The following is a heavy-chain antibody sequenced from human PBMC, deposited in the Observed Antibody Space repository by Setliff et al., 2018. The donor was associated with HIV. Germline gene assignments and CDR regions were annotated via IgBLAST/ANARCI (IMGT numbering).Heavy chain of an antibody. Sequence: SETLSLTCAVSGYSVSSGYFWGRIRQPPGKGLEWIGSIFHTGSTYYNPSLKSRVTISVDTSKNQFSLRLTSVTAADTAVYYCARVRDYGGNFFDYWGQGTLVTVSS. D-gene: IGHD4-17*01. CDR1: GYSVSSGYF. J-gene: IGHJ4*02. V-gene: IGHV4-38-2*01. CDR2: IFHTGST. CDR3: ARVRDYGGNFFDY.